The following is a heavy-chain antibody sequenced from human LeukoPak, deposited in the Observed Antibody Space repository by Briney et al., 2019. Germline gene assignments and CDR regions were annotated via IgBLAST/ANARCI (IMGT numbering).Heavy chain of an antibody. Sequence: SVKVSCKASGGTFSSYAISWVRQAPGQGLEWTGGIIPIFGTANYAQKFQGRVTITADKSTSTAYMELSSLRSEDTAVYYCARAIPSGSSGSGACDYWGQGTLVTVSS. D-gene: IGHD6-19*01. CDR3: ARAIPSGSSGSGACDY. J-gene: IGHJ4*02. CDR2: IIPIFGTA. CDR1: GGTFSSYA. V-gene: IGHV1-69*06.